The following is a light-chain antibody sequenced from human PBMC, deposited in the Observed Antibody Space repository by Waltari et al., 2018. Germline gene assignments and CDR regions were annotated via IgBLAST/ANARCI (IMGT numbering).Light chain of an antibody. CDR3: STWDSSLRAVV. Sequence: QAGLTQPPSVSKGLRQTATLPCTGNSNNVGYQGAALLPQHQRHPPKLLSYRNNNRPSGISERFSASRSGNTASLTITGLQPEDEADYYCSTWDSSLRAVVFGGGTKLTVL. V-gene: IGLV10-54*01. CDR2: RNN. J-gene: IGLJ2*01. CDR1: SNNVGYQG.